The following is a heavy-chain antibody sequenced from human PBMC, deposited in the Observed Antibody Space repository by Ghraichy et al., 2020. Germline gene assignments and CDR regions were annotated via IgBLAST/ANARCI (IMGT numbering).Heavy chain of an antibody. CDR3: ARGSKVVRYYYYDGMDV. CDR1: GFTFSGYS. J-gene: IGHJ6*02. D-gene: IGHD4-23*01. V-gene: IGHV3-48*02. CDR2: ITSSSRFI. Sequence: GGSLLSCAASGFTFSGYSMNWVRQAPGKGLEWVAYITSSSRFISYADSVKGRFTISRDNAKNSLDLQMRSLRDEDTAVYYCARGSKVVRYYYYDGMDVWGQGTTVTVSS.